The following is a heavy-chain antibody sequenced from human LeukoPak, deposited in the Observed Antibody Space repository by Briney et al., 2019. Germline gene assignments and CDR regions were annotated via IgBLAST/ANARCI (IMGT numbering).Heavy chain of an antibody. Sequence: PSETLSLTCAVYGGSFSGYYWSWIRQPPGKGLEWIGEINHSGSTNYNPSLKSRVTISVDTSKNQFSLKLSSLTAADTAVYYCAFGLLGYCSGGSCYEDYDYWGQGTLVTVSS. CDR3: AFGLLGYCSGGSCYEDYDY. J-gene: IGHJ4*02. CDR2: INHSGST. CDR1: GGSFSGYY. D-gene: IGHD2-15*01. V-gene: IGHV4-34*01.